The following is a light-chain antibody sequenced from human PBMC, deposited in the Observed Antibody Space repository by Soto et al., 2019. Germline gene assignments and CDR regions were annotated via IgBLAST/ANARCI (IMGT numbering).Light chain of an antibody. CDR3: SSHTSSSTPYV. J-gene: IGLJ1*01. Sequence: QSALTQPASVSGSPGQSITISCTGTSSDVGGYNYVSWYQQLPGKAPKVMIYDVSNRPSGVSNRFSGSKSGNTASLTISGLQAEDEADYYCSSHTSSSTPYVFGTGTKLTVL. V-gene: IGLV2-14*01. CDR2: DVS. CDR1: SSDVGGYNY.